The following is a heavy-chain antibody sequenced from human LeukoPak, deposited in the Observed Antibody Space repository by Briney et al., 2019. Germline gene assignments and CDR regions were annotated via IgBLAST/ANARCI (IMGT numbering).Heavy chain of an antibody. CDR1: GGSISSSSYY. Sequence: SSETLSLTCTVSGGSISSSSYYWGWIRQPPGKGLEWIGSIYYSGSTYYNPSLKSRVTISVDTSKNQFSLKLSSVTAADTAVYYCARTPPARSGSYYIRAPRTPALHWYFDLWGRGTLVTVSS. D-gene: IGHD3-10*01. CDR2: IYYSGST. V-gene: IGHV4-39*07. J-gene: IGHJ2*01. CDR3: ARTPPARSGSYYIRAPRTPALHWYFDL.